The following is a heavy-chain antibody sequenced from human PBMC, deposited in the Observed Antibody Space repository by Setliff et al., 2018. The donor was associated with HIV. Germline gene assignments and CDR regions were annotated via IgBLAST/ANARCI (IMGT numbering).Heavy chain of an antibody. CDR3: ASAGSGTRAPPRY. Sequence: SETLSLTCTVSGGSISSSSYYWSWIRQPAGKGLEWIGRIYSSGSTNYNPSLKSRLTISVDTSKNQFPLKLTSVTAADTAVYYCASAGSGTRAPPRYWGQGTLVTVSS. D-gene: IGHD1-1*01. CDR1: GGSISSSSYY. CDR2: IYSSGST. V-gene: IGHV4-61*02. J-gene: IGHJ4*02.